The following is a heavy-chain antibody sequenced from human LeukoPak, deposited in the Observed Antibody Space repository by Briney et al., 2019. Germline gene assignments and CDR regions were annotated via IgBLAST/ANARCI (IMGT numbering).Heavy chain of an antibody. J-gene: IGHJ4*02. CDR2: ISYDGSNK. D-gene: IGHD6-13*01. Sequence: GESLRLSCAVSGFSFSSHAMHWVRQAPGKGLEWVAVISYDGSNKYYADSVKDRFTISRDNCKNTLDLQMNSLRGEDTAVYYCASDFDIAAAGIGSYFDHWGQGTLVTVSS. V-gene: IGHV3-30*04. CDR3: ASDFDIAAAGIGSYFDH. CDR1: GFSFSSHA.